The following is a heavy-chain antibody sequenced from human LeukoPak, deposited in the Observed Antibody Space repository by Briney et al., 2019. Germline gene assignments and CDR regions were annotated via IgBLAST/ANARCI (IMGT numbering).Heavy chain of an antibody. CDR3: ARAPRKDYDDGMDV. CDR1: GGSISSYY. V-gene: IGHV4-59*01. J-gene: IGHJ6*04. CDR2: IYYSGST. Sequence: SETLSLTCTVSGGSISSYYWSWIRQPPGKGLEWIGYIYYSGSTNYNPSLKSRVTISVDTSKNQFSLRLNSVTAADTAVYYCARAPRKDYDDGMDVWGKGAAATV.